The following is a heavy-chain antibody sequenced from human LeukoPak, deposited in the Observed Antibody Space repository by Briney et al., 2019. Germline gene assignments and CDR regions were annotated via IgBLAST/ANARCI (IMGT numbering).Heavy chain of an antibody. Sequence: PGGSLRLSCAASGFTFDDYGMSWVRQAPGKGLKWVSGINWNGGSTGYADSVKGRFTISRDNAKNSLYLQMNSLRAEDTALYHCARDGYYGSGSYYSDAFDIWGQGTMVTVSS. D-gene: IGHD3-10*01. CDR3: ARDGYYGSGSYYSDAFDI. CDR2: INWNGGST. CDR1: GFTFDDYG. V-gene: IGHV3-20*01. J-gene: IGHJ3*02.